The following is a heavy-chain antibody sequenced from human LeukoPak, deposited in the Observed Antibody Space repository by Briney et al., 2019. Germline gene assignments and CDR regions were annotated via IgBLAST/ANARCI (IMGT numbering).Heavy chain of an antibody. Sequence: GGSLRVSCVASGFTFSSYDMYWVRHAIGKGLEWVSAIGTAGDTYYRGSVNGRFTISRENAKTSFNLQLHNLCVGSKAVSYYLRGPYCSGGSCYGHFDHWGQGTLVTASS. CDR3: LRGPYCSGGSCYGHFDH. D-gene: IGHD2-15*01. V-gene: IGHV3-13*01. CDR1: GFTFSSYD. CDR2: IGTAGDT. J-gene: IGHJ4*02.